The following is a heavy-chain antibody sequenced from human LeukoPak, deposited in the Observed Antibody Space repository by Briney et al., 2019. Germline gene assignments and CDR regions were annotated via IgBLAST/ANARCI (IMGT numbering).Heavy chain of an antibody. CDR3: AKDIVVVTARTMYYYYGMDV. Sequence: GGFLRLSCAASGFTFSSYAMSWVRQAPGKGLEWVSAISGSGGSTYYADSVKGRFTISRDNSKNTLYLQMNSLRAEDTAVYYCAKDIVVVTARTMYYYYGMDVWGQGTTVTVSS. CDR1: GFTFSSYA. V-gene: IGHV3-23*01. D-gene: IGHD2-21*02. J-gene: IGHJ6*02. CDR2: ISGSGGST.